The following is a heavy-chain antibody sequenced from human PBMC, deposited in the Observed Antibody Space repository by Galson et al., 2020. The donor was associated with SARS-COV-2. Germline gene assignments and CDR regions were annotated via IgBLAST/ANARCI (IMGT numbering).Heavy chain of an antibody. J-gene: IGHJ3*02. Sequence: ASVKVSCEASGNTFTTYDINWVRQATGQGLEWMGWMNPTNGNTGYAQKFQGRVSMTRNTATRTAYMELSSLRAEDTAVYYCARLYYYDRSGYFAFDIWGQGTMVTVSS. V-gene: IGHV1-8*02. CDR2: MNPTNGNT. D-gene: IGHD3-22*01. CDR1: GNTFTTYD. CDR3: ARLYYYDRSGYFAFDI.